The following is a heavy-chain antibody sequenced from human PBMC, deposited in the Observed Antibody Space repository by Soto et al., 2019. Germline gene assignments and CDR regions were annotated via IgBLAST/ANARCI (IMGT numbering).Heavy chain of an antibody. CDR2: ILSDGYNK. J-gene: IGHJ4*02. Sequence: PWGSLRLSCAASGFTFRTYGMQWVRRAPGKGLELVAVILSDGYNKYYVDSVKGRFTTSRDNSENPVYLQMNSLGSEDTAVYFSATVNSGWYSLYWGPGALVTAS. V-gene: IGHV3-30*03. CDR1: GFTFRTYG. CDR3: ATVNSGWYSLY. D-gene: IGHD6-19*01.